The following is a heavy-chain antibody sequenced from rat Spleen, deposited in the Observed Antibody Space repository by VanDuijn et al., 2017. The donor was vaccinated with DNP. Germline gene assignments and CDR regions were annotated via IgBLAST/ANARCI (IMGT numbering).Heavy chain of an antibody. J-gene: IGHJ3*01. CDR3: SRHYYSGFDQ. Sequence: EVQLVESGGGLVQPGRSLKLSCAASGFTFSDHNMAWVRQAPKKGLEWVATISYDGSSTYYRDSVKGRFTISRDNAKSTLYLQMGSLRSEDTATYYCSRHYYSGFDQWGQGTLVSVSS. V-gene: IGHV5-7*01. CDR2: ISYDGSST. D-gene: IGHD1-1*01. CDR1: GFTFSDHN.